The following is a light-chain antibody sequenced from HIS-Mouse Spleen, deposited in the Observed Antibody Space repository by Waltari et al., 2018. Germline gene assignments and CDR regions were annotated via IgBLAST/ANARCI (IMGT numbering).Light chain of an antibody. Sequence: QSVLTQPPSASGTPGQRVTISCSGTISNTGSNYVYWYKQLPGPAPKLLIYRNNQRPSGVPDRFSGSKSGTSASLAISGLRSEDEADYYCAAWDDSLSGPVFGGGTKLTVL. CDR2: RNN. V-gene: IGLV1-47*01. J-gene: IGLJ3*02. CDR1: ISNTGSNY. CDR3: AAWDDSLSGPV.